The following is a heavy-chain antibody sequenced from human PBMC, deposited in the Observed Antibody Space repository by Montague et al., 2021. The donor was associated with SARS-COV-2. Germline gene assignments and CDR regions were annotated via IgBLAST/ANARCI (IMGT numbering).Heavy chain of an antibody. D-gene: IGHD2-8*02. Sequence: LRLSCAASGFTFSSFAMTWVRQAPGKGLEWIGEINYSGDTYYNPSLTSRVTISMDTSESQFSLKMTSVTAADTAVYYCARLESSWWFFDYWGQGTLVTVSS. J-gene: IGHJ4*02. CDR3: ARLESSWWFFDY. CDR1: GFTFSSFA. V-gene: IGHV4-34*01. CDR2: INYSGDT.